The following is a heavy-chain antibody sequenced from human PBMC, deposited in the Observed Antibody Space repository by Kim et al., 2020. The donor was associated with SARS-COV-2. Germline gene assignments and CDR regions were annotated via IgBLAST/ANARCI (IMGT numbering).Heavy chain of an antibody. CDR1: GGTFSSYA. CDR3: ARREHGRYCSSTSCSGWWFDP. V-gene: IGHV1-69*13. Sequence: SVKVSCKASGGTFSSYAISWVRQAPGQGLEWMGGIIPIFGTANYAQKFQGRVTITADESTSTAYMELSSLRSEDTAVYYCARREHGRYCSSTSCSGWWFDPWGQGTLVTVSS. CDR2: IIPIFGTA. D-gene: IGHD2-2*01. J-gene: IGHJ5*02.